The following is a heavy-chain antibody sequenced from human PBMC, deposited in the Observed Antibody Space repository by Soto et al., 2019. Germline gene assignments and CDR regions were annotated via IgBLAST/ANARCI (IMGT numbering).Heavy chain of an antibody. V-gene: IGHV3-66*01. Sequence: GGSLRLSCAASGFTVSSNYMSWVRQAPGKGLEWVSVIYSGGSTYYADSVKGRFTISRDNSKNTLYLQMNSLRAEDTAVYYCARRYCTNGVCFFYAFDIWGQGTRVTVSS. CDR1: GFTVSSNY. CDR3: ARRYCTNGVCFFYAFDI. CDR2: IYSGGST. J-gene: IGHJ3*02. D-gene: IGHD2-8*01.